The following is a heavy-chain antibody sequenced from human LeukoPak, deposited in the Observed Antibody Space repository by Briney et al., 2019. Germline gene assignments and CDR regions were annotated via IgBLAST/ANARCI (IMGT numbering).Heavy chain of an antibody. CDR3: ARNGPTYYDFWSGREIDY. V-gene: IGHV4-34*01. Sequence: SETLSLTCAVYSASFSDYYWNWIRQPPGKGLEWIGEINHSGSTNYNPSLKSRVTISVDTSKNQFSLKLSSVTAADTAVYYCARNGPTYYDFWSGREIDYWGQGTLVTVSS. CDR2: INHSGST. D-gene: IGHD3-3*01. J-gene: IGHJ4*02. CDR1: SASFSDYY.